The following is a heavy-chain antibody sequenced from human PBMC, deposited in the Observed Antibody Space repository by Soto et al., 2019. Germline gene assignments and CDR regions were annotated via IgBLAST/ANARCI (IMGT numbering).Heavy chain of an antibody. V-gene: IGHV3-30*19. D-gene: IGHD3-16*01. CDR2: TSNDASDK. Sequence: QVQLVESGGGVVQPGTSLRVSCVGSGFTFRSYVMHWVRQAPGKGLEWVALTSNDASDKYYDDSVRGRFTISRDNSRNTVDLQMDSLRLEDTALYYCARWGTTGGLDVWGQGTLVSVSS. CDR1: GFTFRSYV. J-gene: IGHJ1*01. CDR3: ARWGTTGGLDV.